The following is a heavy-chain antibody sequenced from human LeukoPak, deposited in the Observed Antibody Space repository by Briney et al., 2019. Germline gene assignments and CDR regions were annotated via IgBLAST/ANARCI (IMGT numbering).Heavy chain of an antibody. J-gene: IGHJ4*02. D-gene: IGHD6-13*01. V-gene: IGHV4-38-2*02. CDR3: ARVVYTGAAAGSVDY. CDR1: GYSISNGYY. Sequence: NTSETLSLTCTVSGYSISNGYYWGWIRQPPGKGLEWIGSIYHSGSTYYKPSLKSRVTTSVDTSKNRFSLKLSSVTAADTAVYYCARVVYTGAAAGSVDYWGQGTLVTVSS. CDR2: IYHSGST.